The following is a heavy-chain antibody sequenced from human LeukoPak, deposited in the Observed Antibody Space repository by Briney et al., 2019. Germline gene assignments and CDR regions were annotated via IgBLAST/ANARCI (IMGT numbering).Heavy chain of an antibody. CDR1: GGSFSDYF. CDR3: ARVLTAYCSSSSCPTPFDY. J-gene: IGHJ4*02. CDR2: INHSGST. V-gene: IGHV4-34*01. Sequence: SETLSLTCAVYGGSFSDYFWSWIRQPPGKGLEWIGEINHSGSTNYNPSLKSRVTISVDTSKNQFSLKLSSVTAADTAVYYCARVLTAYCSSSSCPTPFDYWGQGTLVTVSS. D-gene: IGHD2-2*01.